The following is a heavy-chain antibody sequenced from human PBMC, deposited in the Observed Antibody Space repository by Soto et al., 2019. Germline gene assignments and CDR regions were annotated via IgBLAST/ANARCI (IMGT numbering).Heavy chain of an antibody. D-gene: IGHD3-3*02. CDR1: EDTFSTYT. Sequence: GASVKVSCKASEDTFSTYTITWVRQAPGQGLEWMGGIIPRSGTSNYAQKFQGRVTITADESTSTAYMEHCAREGLVLAPSTVNSDHSYYATDVWGQGPTVTVSS. CDR2: IIPRSGTS. V-gene: IGHV1-69*13. CDR3: NSDHSYYATDV. J-gene: IGHJ6*02.